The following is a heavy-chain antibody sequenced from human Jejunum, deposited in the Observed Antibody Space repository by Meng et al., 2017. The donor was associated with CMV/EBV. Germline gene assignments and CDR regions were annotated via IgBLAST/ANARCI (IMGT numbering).Heavy chain of an antibody. Sequence: TLVDSYVGWVRQAPGKGLEWVGRTRNKANRYSTEYAASVQGRFTISRDDSKNSVYLQMNSLNSEDTALYFCARGLLTNHYYGWDVWGQGTTVTVSS. D-gene: IGHD2-21*02. CDR3: ARGLLTNHYYGWDV. J-gene: IGHJ6*02. CDR2: TRNKANRYST. V-gene: IGHV3-72*01. CDR1: TLVDSY.